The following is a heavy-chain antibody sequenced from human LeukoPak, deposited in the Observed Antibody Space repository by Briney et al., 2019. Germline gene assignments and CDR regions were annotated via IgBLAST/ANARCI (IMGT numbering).Heavy chain of an antibody. CDR3: ARRPRGQLVDY. Sequence: GEALKISSTGSGYSFTSYWIGWVGQMRGKGLEWMGIIYPGDYDTRYKPALQGQVTTSADKPISTAYLHWSSLKASDTAMYYCARRPRGQLVDYWGQGTLVTVSP. D-gene: IGHD6-13*01. J-gene: IGHJ4*02. CDR2: IYPGDYDT. CDR1: GYSFTSYW. V-gene: IGHV5-51*01.